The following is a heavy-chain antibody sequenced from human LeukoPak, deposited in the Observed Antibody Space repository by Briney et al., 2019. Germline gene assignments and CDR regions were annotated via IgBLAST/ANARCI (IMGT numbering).Heavy chain of an antibody. CDR1: GFTFSTYS. D-gene: IGHD3-10*01. CDR3: ARVLWFGELYYYYYYGMDV. Sequence: PGGSLRLSCAASGFTFSTYSMNWVRQAPGKGLEWDSSISSSGSSIYYADSVKGRFTISRDNARNSLYLEMNSLRAEDTAVYYCARVLWFGELYYYYYYGMDVWGQGTTVTVSS. J-gene: IGHJ6*02. V-gene: IGHV3-21*01. CDR2: ISSSGSSI.